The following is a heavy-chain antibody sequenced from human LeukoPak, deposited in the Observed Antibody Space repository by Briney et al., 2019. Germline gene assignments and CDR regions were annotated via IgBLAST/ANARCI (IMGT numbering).Heavy chain of an antibody. V-gene: IGHV4-39*01. Sequence: PSETLSPTCTVSGGSISSSSYYWGWIRQPPGKGLEWIGSIYYSGSTYYNPSLKSRVTISVDTSKKQFSLKLSSVTAADTAVYYCARQKKRRDDFWSGYWGATWFDPWGQGTLVTVSS. D-gene: IGHD3-3*01. J-gene: IGHJ5*02. CDR2: IYYSGST. CDR1: GGSISSSSYY. CDR3: ARQKKRRDDFWSGYWGATWFDP.